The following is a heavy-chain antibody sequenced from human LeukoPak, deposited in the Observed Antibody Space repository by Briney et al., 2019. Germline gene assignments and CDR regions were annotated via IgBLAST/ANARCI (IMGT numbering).Heavy chain of an antibody. V-gene: IGHV1-69*13. Sequence: ASVKVSCKASGGTFSSYAISWVRQAPGQGLEWMGGILPIVNTADYAQKFQGRVTITADESTSTAYMDLSSLRSEDTAVYYCARLTIGDYGDRESGFDYWGQGTLVTVSS. CDR2: ILPIVNTA. CDR1: GGTFSSYA. CDR3: ARLTIGDYGDRESGFDY. J-gene: IGHJ4*02. D-gene: IGHD4-17*01.